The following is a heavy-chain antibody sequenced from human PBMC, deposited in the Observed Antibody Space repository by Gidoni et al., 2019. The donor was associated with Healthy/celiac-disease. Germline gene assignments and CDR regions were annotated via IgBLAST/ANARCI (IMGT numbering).Heavy chain of an antibody. J-gene: IGHJ6*02. Sequence: QLQLQESGPGLLKPSETLSLTCPFSVCSISSSSYYWGWIRQPPGKGLEWIGSIYYSGSTYYNPALKRRVTIAVETSKNQFALKMSSVTAADTAVYYCARNPYYGMDVWGQGTTVTVSS. CDR2: IYYSGST. V-gene: IGHV4-39*01. CDR3: ARNPYYGMDV. CDR1: VCSISSSSYY.